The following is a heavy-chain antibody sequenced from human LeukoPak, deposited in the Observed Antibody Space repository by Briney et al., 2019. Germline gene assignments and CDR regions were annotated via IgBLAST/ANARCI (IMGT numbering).Heavy chain of an antibody. CDR3: AREGGSGLLSGFDY. CDR1: GFTFSSYS. CDR2: ISSSSSYI. J-gene: IGHJ4*02. Sequence: GGSLRLSCAASGFTFSSYSMNWVRQAPGKGLEWVSSISSSSSYIYYADSVKGRFTISRDNAKNSLYLQMNSLRAEDTAVYYCAREGGSGLLSGFDYWGQGTLVTVSS. D-gene: IGHD3-22*01. V-gene: IGHV3-21*01.